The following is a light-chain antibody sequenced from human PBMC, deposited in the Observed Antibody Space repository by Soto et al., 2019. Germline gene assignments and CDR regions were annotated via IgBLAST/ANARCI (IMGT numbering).Light chain of an antibody. CDR3: QQYDNWPPWT. CDR2: GAS. Sequence: EIGMTQYPATVSLSPGERSTLSFMFSQSVNTHLAWYQQKPGQAPRLLIYGASTRATGIPARFSGSGSGTEFTLTISSLQPEDFAVYYCQQYDNWPPWTLGQGTKVDI. J-gene: IGKJ1*01. V-gene: IGKV3-15*01. CDR1: QSVNTH.